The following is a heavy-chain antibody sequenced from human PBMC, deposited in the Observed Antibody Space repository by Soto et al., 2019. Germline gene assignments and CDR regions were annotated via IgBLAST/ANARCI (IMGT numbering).Heavy chain of an antibody. CDR2: ISSSSSTI. V-gene: IGHV3-48*01. CDR3: ARVKGRSYYYYLDV. CDR1: GFTFSSYS. Sequence: GGSLRLSCAASGFTFSSYSMNWVRQAPGKGLEWVSYISSSSSTIYYADSVKGRFTISRDNAKNSLYLQMNSLRAEDTAVYYCARVKGRSYYYYLDVWGKGTTVTVSS. J-gene: IGHJ6*03.